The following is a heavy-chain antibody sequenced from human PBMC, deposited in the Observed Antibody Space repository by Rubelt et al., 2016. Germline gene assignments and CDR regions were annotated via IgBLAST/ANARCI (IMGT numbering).Heavy chain of an antibody. Sequence: QVQLQQWGAGLLKPSETLSLTCAVYGGSFTEYYWSWIRQPPGKGLEWIGEINQSGSTNYNPSLKSRVTISRDTSKNQFSLKLSSVTAADTAVYYCARSVDGFDYWGQGTLVTVSS. CDR1: GGSFTEYY. CDR2: INQSGST. V-gene: IGHV4-34*01. CDR3: ARSVDGFDY. D-gene: IGHD5-24*01. J-gene: IGHJ4*02.